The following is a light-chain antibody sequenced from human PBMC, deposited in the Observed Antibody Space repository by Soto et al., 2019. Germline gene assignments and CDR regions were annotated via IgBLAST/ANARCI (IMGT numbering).Light chain of an antibody. J-gene: IGKJ4*01. CDR3: QQYHNWPLGLT. V-gene: IGKV3-15*01. Sequence: EVVMTQSPATLSVSPGERATLSCRASQSVDSNLAWYQQKPGQAPGLLIHGASTRAPDIPARFSGSGSGTDFTLTISSLKSEDFAVYYCQQYHNWPLGLTFGGGTKVDIK. CDR2: GAS. CDR1: QSVDSN.